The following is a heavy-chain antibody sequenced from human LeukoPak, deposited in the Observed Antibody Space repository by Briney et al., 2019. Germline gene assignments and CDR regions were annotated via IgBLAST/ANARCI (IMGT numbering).Heavy chain of an antibody. D-gene: IGHD6-19*01. CDR1: GGSISSYY. CDR2: IQNRGST. CDR3: ARDRPGIAVAGDAFDI. J-gene: IGHJ3*02. V-gene: IGHV4-59*01. Sequence: SETLSLTCTVSGGSISSYYWSWIRQPPGKGLEWIGYIQNRGSTNYNPSLKSRVTLSVDTSKSQFSLKLTSVTAADTAVYYCARDRPGIAVAGDAFDIWGQGTMVTVSS.